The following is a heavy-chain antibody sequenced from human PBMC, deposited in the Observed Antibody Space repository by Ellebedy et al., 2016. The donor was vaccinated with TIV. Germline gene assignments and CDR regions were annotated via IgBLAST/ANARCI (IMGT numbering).Heavy chain of an antibody. V-gene: IGHV3-74*01. CDR3: ARAEGNGWFPSDS. CDR1: GFTFSSYW. D-gene: IGHD6-19*01. CDR2: INSDGSST. J-gene: IGHJ4*02. Sequence: PGGSLRLSCAASGFTFSSYWMHWVRQAPGKGLVWVSRINSDGSSTSYADSVKGRFTISRDNGKNSLNLEMDRLRVEDTAVYYCARAEGNGWFPSDSWGQGALVTVSS.